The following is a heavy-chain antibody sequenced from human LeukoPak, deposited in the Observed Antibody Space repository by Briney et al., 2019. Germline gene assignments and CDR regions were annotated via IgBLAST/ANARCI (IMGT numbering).Heavy chain of an antibody. CDR1: GFTFSSYS. V-gene: IGHV3-21*01. D-gene: IGHD6-19*01. CDR2: ISSSSYI. J-gene: IGHJ4*02. CDR3: ARAVAGTTFDY. Sequence: TGGSLRLSCAASGFTFSSYSMNWVRQAPGKGLEWVSSISSSSYIYYADSVKGRFTISRDNAKNSLYLQMNSLRAEDTAVYYCARAVAGTTFDYWGQGTLVTVSS.